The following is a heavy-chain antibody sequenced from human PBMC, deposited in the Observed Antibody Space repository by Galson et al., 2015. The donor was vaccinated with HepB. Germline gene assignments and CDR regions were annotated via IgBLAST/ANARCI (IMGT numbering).Heavy chain of an antibody. Sequence: SVKVSCKASGGTFTNHAIARARSAPGQGLEWMGGFIPIFGSAKYAEKFQDRVTITADEYQTTANLELSGLTSGDTAIYYCASVSVGVPAPMSYWGQGTLVTVSS. D-gene: IGHD2-2*01. CDR2: FIPIFGSA. CDR3: ASVSVGVPAPMSY. CDR1: GGTFTNHA. J-gene: IGHJ4*02. V-gene: IGHV1-69*13.